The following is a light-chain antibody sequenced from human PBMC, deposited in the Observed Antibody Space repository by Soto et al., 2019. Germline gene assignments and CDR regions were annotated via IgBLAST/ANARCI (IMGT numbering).Light chain of an antibody. Sequence: EIVLTQSPGTLSLSPGDRATLSCRASQRVSSNYLAWYQQRPGQAPRLLIYGASSRATGIPDRFSGSGSGTDFTLTINRLEPEDFAVYYCQQYGSSPPMYTFGQGTKLEIK. CDR3: QQYGSSPPMYT. CDR2: GAS. V-gene: IGKV3-20*01. J-gene: IGKJ2*01. CDR1: QRVSSNY.